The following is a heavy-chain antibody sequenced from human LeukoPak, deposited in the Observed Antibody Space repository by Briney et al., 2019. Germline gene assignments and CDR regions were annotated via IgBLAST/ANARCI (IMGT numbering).Heavy chain of an antibody. Sequence: GGSLRLSCQGSGFTFTDYAMSWVRQAPGKGLEGVSSINNGGGGTFFADAVRGRFTISRDDSRSMVYLQMNSLSAEDTAVYYCARSGLATCHYWGRGTLVTVSS. CDR3: ARSGLATCHY. CDR2: INNGGGGT. V-gene: IGHV3-23*01. D-gene: IGHD3-10*01. J-gene: IGHJ4*02. CDR1: GFTFTDYA.